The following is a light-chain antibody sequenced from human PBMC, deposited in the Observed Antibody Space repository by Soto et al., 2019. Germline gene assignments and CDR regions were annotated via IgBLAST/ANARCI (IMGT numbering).Light chain of an antibody. V-gene: IGKV1-39*01. Sequence: DIQMTPSPSSLSASVGDRVTITCRASQSIGKHLNWYQQKPGKAPKFLIYYVSNLQSGVPSRFSGSGSGTDFTLTIDSLQPEDFATYYCQQGYTSSITFGQGTRLEIK. J-gene: IGKJ5*01. CDR2: YVS. CDR1: QSIGKH. CDR3: QQGYTSSIT.